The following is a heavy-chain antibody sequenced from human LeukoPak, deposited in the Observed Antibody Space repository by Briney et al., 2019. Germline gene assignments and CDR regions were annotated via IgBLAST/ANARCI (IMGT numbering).Heavy chain of an antibody. CDR3: ARVKSCSSTSCYRHFDY. D-gene: IGHD2-2*01. Sequence: ASVKVSCKASGYTFTSYDINWVRQATGQGLEWMGWMNPNSGNTGYAQKFQGRVTMTRNTSISTAYMELSSLRSEDTAVYYCARVKSCSSTSCYRHFDYWGRGTLVTVSS. V-gene: IGHV1-8*01. CDR2: MNPNSGNT. J-gene: IGHJ4*02. CDR1: GYTFTSYD.